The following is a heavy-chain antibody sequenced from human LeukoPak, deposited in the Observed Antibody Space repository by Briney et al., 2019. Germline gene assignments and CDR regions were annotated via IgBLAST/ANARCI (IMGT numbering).Heavy chain of an antibody. V-gene: IGHV1-69*13. CDR1: GGTFSSYA. J-gene: IGHJ5*02. Sequence: SVKVSCKASGGTFSSYAISWVRQAPGQGLEWMGGIIPIFGTANYAQKFQGRVTITADESTCTAYMELSSLRSEDTAVYYCARDRTGYSDHLDWFDPWGQGTLVTVSS. CDR2: IIPIFGTA. D-gene: IGHD5-12*01. CDR3: ARDRTGYSDHLDWFDP.